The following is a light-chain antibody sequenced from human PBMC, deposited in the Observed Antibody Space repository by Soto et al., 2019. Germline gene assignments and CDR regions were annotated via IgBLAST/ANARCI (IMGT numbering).Light chain of an antibody. CDR1: QAVSTW. V-gene: IGKV1-12*01. J-gene: IGKJ4*01. CDR2: AAS. Sequence: DIPMTQSPSSVSASVGDTVTITCRASQAVSTWLAWYQQKPGGAPKLLIYAASTLQSGVPSRFSGSGSGTDFTLTTRSLQPEDFATYYCQQGASFPRTFGGGTKVEIK. CDR3: QQGASFPRT.